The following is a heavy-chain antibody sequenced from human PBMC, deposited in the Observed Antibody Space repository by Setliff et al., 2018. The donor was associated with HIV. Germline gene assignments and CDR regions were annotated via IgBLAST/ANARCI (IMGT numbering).Heavy chain of an antibody. Sequence: SETLSLTCTVSGGSIKSYYWSWIRQAPGKGLEWIGYIYYNGNTNYNPSLKSRITISVDTSKNQFSLKLTPVTAADTAVYYCAREIYGGNSRPFDYWGQGTLVTVSS. D-gene: IGHD4-17*01. CDR3: AREIYGGNSRPFDY. CDR1: GGSIKSYY. J-gene: IGHJ4*02. CDR2: IYYNGNT. V-gene: IGHV4-59*01.